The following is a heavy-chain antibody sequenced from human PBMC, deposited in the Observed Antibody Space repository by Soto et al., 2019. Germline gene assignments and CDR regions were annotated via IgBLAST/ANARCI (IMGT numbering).Heavy chain of an antibody. CDR1: GYPFTGYS. D-gene: IGHD1-26*01. CDR3: ARSLTPRNSGSGLDP. Sequence: QVQLVQSGAEVQKPGASVKVSCTASGYPFTGYSMHWVRQAPGQGTEWMGWINPTSGGTNYAQEFQCWVTMTRDTSISTAYMELSRLRSDDTAVSYCARSLTPRNSGSGLDPWGQGPLVTVSS. CDR2: INPTSGGT. V-gene: IGHV1-2*04. J-gene: IGHJ5*02.